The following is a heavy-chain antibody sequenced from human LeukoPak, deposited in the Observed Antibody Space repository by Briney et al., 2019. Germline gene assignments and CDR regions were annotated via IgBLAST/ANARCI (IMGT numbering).Heavy chain of an antibody. Sequence: ASVKVSCTASGYTFTGYYMHWVRQAPGQGLEWMGWINLNSGGTNYAQKFQGRVTMTRDTSISTAYMELSRLRSDDATVYYCASGDYDFWSGYSSGDNWFDPWGQGTLVTVSS. V-gene: IGHV1-2*02. J-gene: IGHJ5*02. D-gene: IGHD3-3*01. CDR2: INLNSGGT. CDR3: ASGDYDFWSGYSSGDNWFDP. CDR1: GYTFTGYY.